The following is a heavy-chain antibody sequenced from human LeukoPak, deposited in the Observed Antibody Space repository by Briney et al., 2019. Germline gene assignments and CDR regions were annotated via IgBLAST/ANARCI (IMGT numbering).Heavy chain of an antibody. CDR1: GYTFTTYA. CDR2: INTNTGNP. V-gene: IGHV7-4-1*02. J-gene: IGHJ4*02. D-gene: IGHD3-10*01. Sequence: ASVKVSCKASGYTFTTYAMNWVRQAPGQGLEWMGWINTNTGNPTYAQGFTGRFVFSLDTSVSTAYLQISSLKADDTAVYYCARDYYGSGTETEYWGRGTLVTVSS. CDR3: ARDYYGSGTETEY.